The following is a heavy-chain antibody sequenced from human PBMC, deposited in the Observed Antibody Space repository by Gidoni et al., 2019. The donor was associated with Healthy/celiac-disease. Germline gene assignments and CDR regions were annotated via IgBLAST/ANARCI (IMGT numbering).Heavy chain of an antibody. CDR1: GGSISSSSYY. D-gene: IGHD2-2*02. Sequence: QLQLQESGPGLVKPSETLSLTCTVSGGSISSSSYYWGWIRQPPGKGLEWIGSISYSGSTYYNPSLKSRVTISVDTSKNQFSLKLSSVTAADTAVYYCARHQGAAERYCSSTSCYMAYYYYGMDVWGQGTTVTVSS. V-gene: IGHV4-39*01. CDR2: ISYSGST. CDR3: ARHQGAAERYCSSTSCYMAYYYYGMDV. J-gene: IGHJ6*02.